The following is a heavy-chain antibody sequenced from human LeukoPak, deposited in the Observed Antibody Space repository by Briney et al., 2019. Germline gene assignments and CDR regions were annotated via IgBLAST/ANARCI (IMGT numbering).Heavy chain of an antibody. V-gene: IGHV4-39*07. Sequence: SETLSLTCTVSGGSISGSSYYWGWIRQPPGKGLEWIGSIYYSGSTYYNPSLKSRVTISVDTSKNQFSLKLSSVTAADTAVYYCAGSNYDYYYYMDVWGKGTTVTVSS. J-gene: IGHJ6*03. CDR2: IYYSGST. D-gene: IGHD4-11*01. CDR1: GGSISGSSYY. CDR3: AGSNYDYYYYMDV.